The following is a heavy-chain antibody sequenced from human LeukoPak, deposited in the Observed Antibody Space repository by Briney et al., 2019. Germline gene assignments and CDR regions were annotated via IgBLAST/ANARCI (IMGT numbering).Heavy chain of an antibody. CDR1: GFTVSSNY. J-gene: IGHJ4*02. CDR2: INGDGSMT. V-gene: IGHV3-74*01. Sequence: GSLRLSCAASGFTVSSNYMSWVRQAPGKGLVWVSRINGDGSMTNYADSVKGRFTISRDNAKNTVYLEMHSLRAEDTGLYYCARDIRDYDLWGQGTLVTVSS. CDR3: ARDIRDYDL. D-gene: IGHD2-21*01.